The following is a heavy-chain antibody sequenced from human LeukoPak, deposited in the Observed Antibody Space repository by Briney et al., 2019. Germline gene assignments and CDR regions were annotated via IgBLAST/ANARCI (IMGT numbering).Heavy chain of an antibody. Sequence: GGSLRLSCVASGFNFSNYYMGWIRQAPGKGLEWISYITLNAVNKYYVDSVRGRFTISRDNAKNSLFLQMNSLRGEDTAVYYCAGSGSPDDYWGQETLVTVSS. CDR3: AGSGSPDDY. CDR1: GFNFSNYY. CDR2: ITLNAVNK. J-gene: IGHJ4*02. D-gene: IGHD3-10*01. V-gene: IGHV3-11*01.